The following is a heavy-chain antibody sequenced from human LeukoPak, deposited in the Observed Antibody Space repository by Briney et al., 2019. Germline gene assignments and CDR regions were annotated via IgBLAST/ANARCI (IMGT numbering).Heavy chain of an antibody. CDR3: AREYCSSTSCSGIDY. CDR2: IYYSGST. V-gene: IGHV4-59*01. Sequence: SETLSLTCTVSGSSISNYYWSWIQQPPGKGLEWIGYIYYSGSTNYNPSLKSRVTISVDTSKNQFSLKLSSVTAADTAVYYCAREYCSSTSCSGIDYWGQGTLVTVSS. D-gene: IGHD2-2*01. J-gene: IGHJ4*02. CDR1: GSSISNYY.